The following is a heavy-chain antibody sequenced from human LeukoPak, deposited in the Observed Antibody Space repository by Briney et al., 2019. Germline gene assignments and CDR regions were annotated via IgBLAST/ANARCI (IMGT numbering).Heavy chain of an antibody. J-gene: IGHJ4*02. D-gene: IGHD5-12*01. CDR3: AKDRTAGYDGLVDY. CDR1: GFTFSNYG. Sequence: GGSLRLSCAASGFTFSNYGMHWVRQAPGKGLEWVAVISYDGSNKHYTDSVKGRYTISRDNSKNTLYLQMNSLRAEDTAVYYCAKDRTAGYDGLVDYWGQGTLVTVSS. CDR2: ISYDGSNK. V-gene: IGHV3-30*18.